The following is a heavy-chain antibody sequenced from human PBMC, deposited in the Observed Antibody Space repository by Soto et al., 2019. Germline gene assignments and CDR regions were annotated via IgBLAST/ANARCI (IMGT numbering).Heavy chain of an antibody. CDR3: AKGGLYSSSSGFDY. Sequence: GGSLRLSCVASGFTFSSYGMHWVRQAPGKGLEWVAVISYDGSNKYYADSVKGRFTISRDNSKNTLYLQMNSLRAEDTAVYYCAKGGLYSSSSGFDYWGQGTLVTVSS. V-gene: IGHV3-30*18. D-gene: IGHD6-6*01. CDR1: GFTFSSYG. CDR2: ISYDGSNK. J-gene: IGHJ4*02.